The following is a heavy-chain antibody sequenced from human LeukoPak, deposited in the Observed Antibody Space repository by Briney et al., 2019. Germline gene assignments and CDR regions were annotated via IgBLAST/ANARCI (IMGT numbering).Heavy chain of an antibody. CDR3: ASPPTAYCSTISCFDRNEDY. D-gene: IGHD2-2*01. CDR1: GFTFSNYY. CDR2: ISSSGSTI. Sequence: TPGRSLRLSCAASGFTFSNYYMNWIRQAPGKGLEWVSYISSSGSTIYYADSVKGRFTISRDNAKNSLYLQMNSLRAEDTAVYYCASPPTAYCSTISCFDRNEDYWGQGTLVTVSS. V-gene: IGHV3-11*04. J-gene: IGHJ4*02.